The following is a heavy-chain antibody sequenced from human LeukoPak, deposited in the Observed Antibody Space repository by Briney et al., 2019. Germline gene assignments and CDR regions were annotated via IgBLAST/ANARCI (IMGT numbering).Heavy chain of an antibody. V-gene: IGHV4-38-2*02. J-gene: IGHJ4*02. Sequence: SETLSLTCTVSGYSISSGYYWGWIRQPPGKGLEWIGSIYHSGSTYYNPSLKSRVTISVDTSKNQFSLKLSSVTAADTAVYYCARPRPSAHGGYYFDYWGQGTLVTVSS. D-gene: IGHD3-16*01. CDR2: IYHSGST. CDR1: GYSISSGYY. CDR3: ARPRPSAHGGYYFDY.